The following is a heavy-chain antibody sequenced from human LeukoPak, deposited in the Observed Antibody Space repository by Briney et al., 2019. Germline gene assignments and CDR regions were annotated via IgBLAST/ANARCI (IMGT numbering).Heavy chain of an antibody. Sequence: SVKVSCKSSGGTFSSYAISWVRQAPGQGLEWMGRIIPILGIANYAQKFQGRVTITADESTSTAYMELSSLRSEDTAVYYCARASLDYSNLSGYYYMDVWGKGTTVTVSS. CDR3: ARASLDYSNLSGYYYMDV. CDR2: IIPILGIA. J-gene: IGHJ6*03. CDR1: GGTFSSYA. V-gene: IGHV1-69*04. D-gene: IGHD4-11*01.